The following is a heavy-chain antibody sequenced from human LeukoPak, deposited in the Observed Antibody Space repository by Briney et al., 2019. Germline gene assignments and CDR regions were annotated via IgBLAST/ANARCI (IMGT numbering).Heavy chain of an antibody. V-gene: IGHV3-53*05. CDR2: IYSGGST. J-gene: IGHJ4*02. CDR3: ARVFRGKFDY. CDR1: GFTVSSNY. D-gene: IGHD3-10*01. Sequence: SGGSLRLSCAASGFTVSSNYMSWVRQAPGKGLEWVSVIYSGGSTYYADSVKGRFTISRDNSKNTLYLQMNSLRAEDTAVYYCARVFRGKFDYWGQGTLVTVSS.